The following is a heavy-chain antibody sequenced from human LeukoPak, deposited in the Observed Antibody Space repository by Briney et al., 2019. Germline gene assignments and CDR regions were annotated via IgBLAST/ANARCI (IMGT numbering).Heavy chain of an antibody. Sequence: SETLSLTCAVYGGSFNGYYWSWIRQPPGKGLEWIGEINHSGSTNYNPSLKSRVTISVDTSKNQFSLKLSSVTAADTAVYYCARDPLYCSSTSCPPYWGQGTLVTVSS. CDR3: ARDPLYCSSTSCPPY. V-gene: IGHV4-34*01. CDR2: INHSGST. D-gene: IGHD2-2*01. CDR1: GGSFNGYY. J-gene: IGHJ4*02.